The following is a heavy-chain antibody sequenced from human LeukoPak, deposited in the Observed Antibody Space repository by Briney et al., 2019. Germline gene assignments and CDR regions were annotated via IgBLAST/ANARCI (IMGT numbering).Heavy chain of an antibody. V-gene: IGHV3-11*05. J-gene: IGHJ4*02. CDR1: GFSFIDYY. CDR2: ICSSSSYT. Sequence: GGCLRLSCAPSGFSFIDYYMSWVRQAPGKGLEWSSSICSSSSYTKNGGSVKGRFTISRDNAKNSLYLQMTGLTAEDTAVYYCARGPAGYTPDYWGQGTLVTVSS. CDR3: ARGPAGYTPDY. D-gene: IGHD5-24*01.